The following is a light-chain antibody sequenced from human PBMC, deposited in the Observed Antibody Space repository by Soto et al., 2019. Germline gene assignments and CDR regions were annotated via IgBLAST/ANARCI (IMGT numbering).Light chain of an antibody. V-gene: IGKV3-20*01. CDR2: DAS. CDR1: RRSRSSY. J-gene: IGKJ4*01. CDR3: QQFSSSPLT. Sequence: EIGLTQSPGTLSLSPGERATLSCRASRRSRSSYLAWYQQKPGQAPRLLIYDASSRATGIPDRFSGGGSGTDFTLTISRLEPEDFAVYYCQQFSSSPLTFGGGTKVDIK.